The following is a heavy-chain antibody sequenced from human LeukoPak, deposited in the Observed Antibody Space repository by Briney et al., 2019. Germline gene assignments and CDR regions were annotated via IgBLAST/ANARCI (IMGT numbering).Heavy chain of an antibody. V-gene: IGHV3-23*01. CDR1: GFAFGSEA. Sequence: GGSLRLSCAVSGFAFGSEAMSWVRQSPARGLEWVASISPGGGTTYYADYVKGRFTISRDNSKNSLFVQMNSLRAEDTAVYYCAKDSWFGELLYSHYYYYGMDVWGQGTTVTVSS. CDR2: ISPGGGTT. D-gene: IGHD3-10*01. J-gene: IGHJ6*02. CDR3: AKDSWFGELLYSHYYYYGMDV.